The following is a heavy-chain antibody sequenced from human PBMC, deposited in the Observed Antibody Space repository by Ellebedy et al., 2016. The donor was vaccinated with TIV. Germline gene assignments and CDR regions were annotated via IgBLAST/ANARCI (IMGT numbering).Heavy chain of an antibody. V-gene: IGHV1-46*01. D-gene: IGHD6-6*01. Sequence: AASVKVSCKASGYTFTSYYMHWVRQAPGQGLEWRGRINPGGGRTKYAQKFQGRLTMTRDTSTSTVYMGLSSLRSEDTAVYSCARRGSSSAGYYDVKAVWGQGTTVTVSS. J-gene: IGHJ6*02. CDR1: GYTFTSYY. CDR2: INPGGGRT. CDR3: ARRGSSSAGYYDVKAV.